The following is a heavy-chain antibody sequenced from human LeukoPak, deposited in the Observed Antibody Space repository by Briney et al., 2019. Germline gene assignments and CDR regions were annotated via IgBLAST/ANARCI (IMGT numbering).Heavy chain of an antibody. D-gene: IGHD6-19*01. CDR2: INPNSGGT. CDR3: ARSGSSGWGDFDY. J-gene: IGHJ4*02. CDR1: GYTFTGYY. V-gene: IGHV1-2*06. Sequence: ASVKVSCKASGYTFTGYYIHWVRQAPGQGLEWMGRINPNSGGTNYAQKFQGRVTMTRDTSISTAYMELSRLRSDDTAVYYCARSGSSGWGDFDYWGQGTLVTVSS.